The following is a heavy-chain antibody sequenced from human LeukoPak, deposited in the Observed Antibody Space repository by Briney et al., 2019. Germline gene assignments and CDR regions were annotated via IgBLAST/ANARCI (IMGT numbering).Heavy chain of an antibody. CDR1: GGSFSGYY. CDR2: INHSGST. J-gene: IGHJ6*03. D-gene: IGHD5-18*01. V-gene: IGHV4-34*01. CDR3: ASIDHHVDTATVTYHYYMGV. Sequence: PSETLSLTCAVYGGSFSGYYWSWIRQPPGKGLEWIGEINHSGSTNYNPSLKSRVTISVDTSKNQFSLKLSSVTAADTAVYYCASIDHHVDTATVTYHYYMGVWGKGTTVTVSS.